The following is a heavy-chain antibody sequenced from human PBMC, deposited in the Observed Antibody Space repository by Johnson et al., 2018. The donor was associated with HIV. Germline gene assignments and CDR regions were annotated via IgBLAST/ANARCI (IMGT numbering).Heavy chain of an antibody. CDR1: GFTVSSNY. D-gene: IGHD2-21*01. Sequence: QVQLVESGGGLIQPGGSLRLSCAASGFTVSSNYMNWVRQAPGKGLEWVVAISYDGSNKYCADSVKGRFTIYREKSKNTLNLQMNSLRAEDTAVYYCARGGGCGGDCYSGYDAFDIWGQGTMVTVSS. V-gene: IGHV3-30-3*01. CDR2: ISYDGSNK. CDR3: ARGGGCGGDCYSGYDAFDI. J-gene: IGHJ3*02.